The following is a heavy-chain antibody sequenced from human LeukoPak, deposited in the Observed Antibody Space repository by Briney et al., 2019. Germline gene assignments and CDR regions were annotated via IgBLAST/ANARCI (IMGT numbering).Heavy chain of an antibody. V-gene: IGHV1-2*02. Sequence: GASVKVSCKASGYTFTGYYMHWVRQAPGQGLEWMGWINPNSGGTNYAQKFQGRVTMTRDTSISTAYMELSRLRSDDTAVYYCARDRPYYYDSSGYPDAFDIWGQGTMVTVSS. CDR1: GYTFTGYY. D-gene: IGHD3-22*01. CDR2: INPNSGGT. J-gene: IGHJ3*02. CDR3: ARDRPYYYDSSGYPDAFDI.